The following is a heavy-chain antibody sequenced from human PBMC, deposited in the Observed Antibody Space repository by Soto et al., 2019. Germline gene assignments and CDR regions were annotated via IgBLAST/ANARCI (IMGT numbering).Heavy chain of an antibody. Sequence: SAPTLVNPTQALTLTCSFSGFSLSASVVGGGWLRQPRGKALEWLALIYWNDDERYSPSLRSGLTITKDTSKNQVVLTTTNMDPMDTATYYCARRSHCSGRSCAINWFDPWGQGTLDTV. CDR1: GFSLSASVVG. CDR2: IYWNDDE. D-gene: IGHD2-15*01. CDR3: ARRSHCSGRSCAINWFDP. J-gene: IGHJ5*02. V-gene: IGHV2-5*01.